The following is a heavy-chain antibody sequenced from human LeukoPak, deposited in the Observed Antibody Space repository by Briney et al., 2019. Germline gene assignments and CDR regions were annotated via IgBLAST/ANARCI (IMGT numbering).Heavy chain of an antibody. J-gene: IGHJ4*02. CDR3: ASLPLGD. V-gene: IGHV4-38-2*01. Sequence: PSETLSLTCDVSGYSISSGYYWAGIRQPPGKGLEWIGSIYHSGSTYYNPSLNSRVTISVDTSKNQFSLKLSSVTAADTAVYYCASLPLGDWGQGTLVTVSS. CDR2: IYHSGST. CDR1: GYSISSGYY.